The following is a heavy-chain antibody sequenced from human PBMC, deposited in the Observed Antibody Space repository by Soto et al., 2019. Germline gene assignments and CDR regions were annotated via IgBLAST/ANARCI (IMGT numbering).Heavy chain of an antibody. CDR1: GFTFNTYA. CDR3: ARISSSSCTDY. Sequence: PGGSLRLSCAASGFTFNTYAMNWVRHAPGKGLEWVSAISADGAGTYYADSVKGRFTISRDNSKNTLSLQMNSLRAEDTAIFYCARISSSSCTDYWGQGTLVTVSS. CDR2: ISADGAGT. D-gene: IGHD6-13*01. J-gene: IGHJ4*02. V-gene: IGHV3-23*01.